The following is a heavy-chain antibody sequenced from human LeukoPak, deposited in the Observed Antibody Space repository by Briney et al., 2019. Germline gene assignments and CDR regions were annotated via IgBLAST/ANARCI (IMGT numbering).Heavy chain of an antibody. V-gene: IGHV4-39*01. CDR2: IYYSGST. Sequence: SETLSLTCTVSGGSISSSSYYWGWIRQPPGKGLEWIGSIYYSGSTYYNPSLKSRVTISVDTSKNQFSLKLSSVTAADTAVYYCAIHITMVRGVTTNYFDYWGQGTLVTVSS. D-gene: IGHD3-10*01. J-gene: IGHJ4*02. CDR3: AIHITMVRGVTTNYFDY. CDR1: GGSISSSSYY.